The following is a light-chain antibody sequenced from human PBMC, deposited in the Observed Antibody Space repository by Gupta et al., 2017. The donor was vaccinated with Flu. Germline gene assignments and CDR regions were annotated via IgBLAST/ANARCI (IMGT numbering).Light chain of an antibody. J-gene: IGKJ1*01. V-gene: IGKV3-20*01. CDR1: QSVISSY. CDR2: GGS. Sequence: EIVLTQSPATLSLSPGERATLSCRASQSVISSYLAWHQQKPGQAPRLLLSGGSNSSTGIPDTFSGSGSGTDFTLTIIRRVPEDFAVYYCQQECGSSSTFGQGTKLEIK. CDR3: QQECGSSST.